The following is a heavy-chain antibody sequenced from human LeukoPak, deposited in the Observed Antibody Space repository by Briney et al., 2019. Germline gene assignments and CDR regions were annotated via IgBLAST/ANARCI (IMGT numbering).Heavy chain of an antibody. J-gene: IGHJ4*02. D-gene: IGHD4-23*01. CDR3: ARGRPHGNDY. CDR1: GFTFSSYW. CDR2: IASDGSST. V-gene: IGHV3-74*01. Sequence: GGSLTLSCAASGFTFSSYWMNWVRQAPGKGLVWVSRIASDGSSTTYADSVKGRFSISRDNAKNTLYLQMNSLRVEDTAVYYCARGRPHGNDYWGQGTLVTVSS.